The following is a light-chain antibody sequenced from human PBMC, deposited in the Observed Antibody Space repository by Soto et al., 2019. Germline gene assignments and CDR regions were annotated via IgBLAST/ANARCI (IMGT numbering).Light chain of an antibody. J-gene: IGKJ1*01. CDR1: QAIRND. CDR2: GAS. Sequence: AIQMTQSPVSLSASVGDRDTITCRASQAIRNDLGWYQQRPGTAPKLLIYGASTLQSGVPSRFSGRGSGTDFTLNISSLQPEDFATYYCLQDYSYPQTFGQGTKVEVK. CDR3: LQDYSYPQT. V-gene: IGKV1-6*01.